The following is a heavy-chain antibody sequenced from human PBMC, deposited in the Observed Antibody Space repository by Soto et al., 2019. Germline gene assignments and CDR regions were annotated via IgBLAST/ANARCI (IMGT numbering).Heavy chain of an antibody. V-gene: IGHV3-23*01. J-gene: IGHJ4*02. D-gene: IGHD2-15*01. CDR3: AKAEGVVVVAATLGY. Sequence: VGSLRLSCAASGFTFSSYAMSWVRQAPGKGLEWVSAISGSGGSTYYADSVKGRFTISRDNSKNTLYLQMNSLRAEDTAVYYCAKAEGVVVVAATLGYWGQGTLVTVSS. CDR1: GFTFSSYA. CDR2: ISGSGGST.